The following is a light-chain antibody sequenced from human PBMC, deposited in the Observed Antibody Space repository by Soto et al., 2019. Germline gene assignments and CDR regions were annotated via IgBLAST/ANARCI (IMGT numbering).Light chain of an antibody. V-gene: IGLV2-14*01. Sequence: QSALTQPASVSGSPGQSITLSCTGTSSDVGGFDSVSWYQQHPGSAPKLMIYEVTNRPSGVSHRSSGSKSGNTASLTISGLQTEDEADYYCSSYTSSNTLVFGTGTKVTVL. CDR1: SSDVGGFDS. J-gene: IGLJ1*01. CDR3: SSYTSSNTLV. CDR2: EVT.